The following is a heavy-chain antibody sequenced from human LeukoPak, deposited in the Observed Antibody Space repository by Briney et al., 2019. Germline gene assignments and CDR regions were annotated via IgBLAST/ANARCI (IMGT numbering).Heavy chain of an antibody. Sequence: ASVTVSCKASGDTFTSYGSSWVRQAPGQGLEWMGWISAYSGNTKYAQKVQDRVTMTTDTSTSTAYMELRSLTSDDTALYYCARPHYYESSGYENWLDPWGQGTLVTVSS. J-gene: IGHJ5*02. V-gene: IGHV1-18*01. CDR3: ARPHYYESSGYENWLDP. D-gene: IGHD3-22*01. CDR2: ISAYSGNT. CDR1: GDTFTSYG.